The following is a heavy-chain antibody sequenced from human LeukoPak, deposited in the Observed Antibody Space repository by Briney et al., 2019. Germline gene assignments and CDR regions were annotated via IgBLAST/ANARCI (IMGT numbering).Heavy chain of an antibody. Sequence: SETLSLTCTVSGGSISNYYWSWIRQPAGKGLDWIGRIYTSGSTNHNPSLNGRVTMSVDTSKNQFSLKLSSVTAADTAVYYCARHLAGFEAFDIWGQGTMVTVSS. CDR3: ARHLAGFEAFDI. CDR1: GGSISNYY. D-gene: IGHD3-10*01. CDR2: IYTSGST. V-gene: IGHV4-4*07. J-gene: IGHJ3*02.